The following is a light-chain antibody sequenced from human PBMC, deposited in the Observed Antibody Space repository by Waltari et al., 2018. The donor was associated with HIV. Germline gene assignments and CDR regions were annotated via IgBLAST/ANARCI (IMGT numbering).Light chain of an antibody. Sequence: QSALTQPRSVSGSPGPSVTIPCTGISSDLGRYNYVSWYQQEPGKAPTHLLFDVNKRPSGVPARFSGSKSGNTASLTISGLQAEDEADYYCCSNAGSHVVFGGGTKVTVL. V-gene: IGLV2-11*01. CDR2: DVN. CDR3: CSNAGSHVV. CDR1: SSDLGRYNY. J-gene: IGLJ2*01.